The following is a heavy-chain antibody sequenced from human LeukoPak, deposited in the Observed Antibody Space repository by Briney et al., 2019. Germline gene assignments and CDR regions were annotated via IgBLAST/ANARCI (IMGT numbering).Heavy chain of an antibody. D-gene: IGHD6-13*01. CDR1: GFAFSSSG. CDR2: IWYDGSYK. V-gene: IGHV3-33*01. Sequence: PGGSLRLSCAASGFAFSSSGMHWVRQAPGKGLEWVAVIWYDGSYKSYGDSVKGRFTISRDNSKNTLFLQMNSLRADDTAVYYCARDTLIAAPKTGTVTRIGWFDTWGQGTLVTVSS. J-gene: IGHJ5*02. CDR3: ARDTLIAAPKTGTVTRIGWFDT.